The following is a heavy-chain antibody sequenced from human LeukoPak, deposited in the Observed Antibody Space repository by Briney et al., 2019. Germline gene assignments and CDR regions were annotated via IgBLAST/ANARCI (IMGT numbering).Heavy chain of an antibody. CDR1: GFSFSIYS. D-gene: IGHD4-17*01. J-gene: IGHJ4*02. CDR3: ARDRYGDYAIDS. CDR2: ISSSSSTI. V-gene: IGHV3-48*04. Sequence: GGSLRLSCAASGFSFSIYSMNWVRQAPGKGLEWVSYISSSSSTIYYADSVKGRFTIFRDNAKNSLYLQMISLRAEDTAVYFCARDRYGDYAIDSWGQGTLVTVSS.